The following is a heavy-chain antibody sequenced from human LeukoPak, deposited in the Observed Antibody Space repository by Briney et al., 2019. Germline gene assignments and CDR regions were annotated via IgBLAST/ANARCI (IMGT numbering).Heavy chain of an antibody. Sequence: GGSLRLSCVASGTNFGSYGMHWVRQAPGKGLEWVAVISYDGSNKYYADSVKGRFTISRDNSKNTLYLQMNSLRAEDTAVYYCARSNYYDSSGYPSGAFDIWGQGTMVTVSS. D-gene: IGHD3-22*01. J-gene: IGHJ3*02. CDR1: GTNFGSYG. CDR2: ISYDGSNK. CDR3: ARSNYYDSSGYPSGAFDI. V-gene: IGHV3-30*03.